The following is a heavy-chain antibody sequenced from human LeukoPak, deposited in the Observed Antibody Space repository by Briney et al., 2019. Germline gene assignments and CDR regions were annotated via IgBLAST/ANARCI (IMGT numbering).Heavy chain of an antibody. V-gene: IGHV3-23*01. Sequence: TGGSLRLSCAASGFTFSIYAMTWVRQAPGKGLEWVSAISGSGGGTYYADSVKGRFTISRDNSNNTLFLQMNSLRAEDTAVYYCARVGYSYGLDYFDYWGQGNLVTVSS. CDR3: ARVGYSYGLDYFDY. CDR2: ISGSGGGT. J-gene: IGHJ4*02. D-gene: IGHD5-18*01. CDR1: GFTFSIYA.